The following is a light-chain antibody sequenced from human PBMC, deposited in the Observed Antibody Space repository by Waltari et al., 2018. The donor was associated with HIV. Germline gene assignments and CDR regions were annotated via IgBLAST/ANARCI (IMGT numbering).Light chain of an antibody. CDR3: QQFGYSPYT. V-gene: IGKV3-20*01. Sequence: VLTQSPGTLSLSPAEGATLSCRASQSVSSLSLGWYQQKPGQAPRLLIYGGSSRATGIPDRFSGSGSGTDFTLTISRVEPEDLAIYYCQQFGYSPYTFGQGTKLEIK. J-gene: IGKJ2*01. CDR2: GGS. CDR1: QSVSSLS.